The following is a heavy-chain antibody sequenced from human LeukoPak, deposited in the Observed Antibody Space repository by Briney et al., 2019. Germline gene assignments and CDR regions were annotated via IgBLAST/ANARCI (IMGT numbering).Heavy chain of an antibody. CDR3: ARELGGTKTGGFDI. Sequence: GGSLRLTCAASGFRFSYHDMHWVRQAPGKGLEFVSSIGAAGAHTFYADSVKGRFTISRDNFQSTMYLQMDGLRPEDSAVYYCARELGGTKTGGFDIWGQGTVVTVSS. J-gene: IGHJ3*02. V-gene: IGHV3-64*02. D-gene: IGHD1-14*01. CDR1: GFRFSYHD. CDR2: IGAAGAHT.